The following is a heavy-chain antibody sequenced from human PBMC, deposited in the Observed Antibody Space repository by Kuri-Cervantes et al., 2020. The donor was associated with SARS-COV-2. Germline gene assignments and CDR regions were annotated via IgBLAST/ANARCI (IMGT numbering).Heavy chain of an antibody. Sequence: GGSLRLSCAASGFTFSSYSMNWVRQAPGKGLEWVSSISSSSSYIYYADSVKGRFTISRDNSKNTLYLQMNSLRAEDTAVYYCARDRVGVHDYWGQGTLVTVSS. J-gene: IGHJ4*02. V-gene: IGHV3-21*01. CDR1: GFTFSSYS. CDR3: ARDRVGVHDY. D-gene: IGHD2-21*01. CDR2: ISSSSSYI.